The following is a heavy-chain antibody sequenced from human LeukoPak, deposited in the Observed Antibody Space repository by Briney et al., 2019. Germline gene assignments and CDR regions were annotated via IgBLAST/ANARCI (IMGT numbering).Heavy chain of an antibody. D-gene: IGHD1/OR15-1a*01. Sequence: PGGSLRLSCAASGFAFSSYWMFWVRQAPGKGLVWVSQINTDGASTTYGGPAKGRFTISRDNAKNTLYLQMNSLRVEDTAVYYCARGTATTAGIDYWGQGTLVTVSS. J-gene: IGHJ4*02. CDR3: ARGTATTAGIDY. V-gene: IGHV3-74*01. CDR1: GFAFSSYW. CDR2: INTDGAST.